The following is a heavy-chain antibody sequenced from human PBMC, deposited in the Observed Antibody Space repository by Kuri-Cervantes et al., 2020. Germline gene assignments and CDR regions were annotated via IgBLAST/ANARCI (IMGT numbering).Heavy chain of an antibody. CDR1: GFTFSSYA. CDR3: ARGYCSGGSCYTAD. V-gene: IGHV3-30*07. CDR2: ISYDGSNK. J-gene: IGHJ4*02. Sequence: GESLKISFGAPGFTFSSYAMHWVRQAPGKGLEWVAVISYDGSNKYYADPVKGRFTISRDNAKKALYLQMNSLRVEDTAVDYCARGYCSGGSCYTADWGQGILVTVSS. D-gene: IGHD2-15*01.